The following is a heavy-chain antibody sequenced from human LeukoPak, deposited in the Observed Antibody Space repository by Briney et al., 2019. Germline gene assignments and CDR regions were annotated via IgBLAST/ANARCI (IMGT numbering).Heavy chain of an antibody. CDR2: ISAYNGHT. J-gene: IGHJ4*02. V-gene: IGHV1-18*01. Sequence: ASVKVSCKASGYTFTSYGVSRVRQAPGQGLEWMGWISAYNGHTNYAQKLQGRVTMTTDTSTSTAYMELRSLRSDDTAVYYCANVQRGLYGSGSYYNDYWGQGTLVTVSS. D-gene: IGHD3-10*01. CDR3: ANVQRGLYGSGSYYNDY. CDR1: GYTFTSYG.